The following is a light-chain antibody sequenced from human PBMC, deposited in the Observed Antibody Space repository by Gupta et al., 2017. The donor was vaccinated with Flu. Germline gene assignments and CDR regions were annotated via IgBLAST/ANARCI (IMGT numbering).Light chain of an antibody. CDR3: ASYDDSLSARV. V-gene: IGLV1-47*02. Sequence: STIHGNKYVCWYQQRPGTAPMILIYSNRRPPAAVPDLFSGSYSGTSASLANSGLRSEDEADYYCASYDDSLSARVFGGGTKLTVL. CDR1: STIHGNKY. CDR2: SNR. J-gene: IGLJ3*02.